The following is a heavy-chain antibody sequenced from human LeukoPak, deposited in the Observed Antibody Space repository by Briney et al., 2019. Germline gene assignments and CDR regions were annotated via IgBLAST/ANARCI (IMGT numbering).Heavy chain of an antibody. Sequence: SVKVSCKASGYTFTSYYMHWVRQAPGQGLEWMGIINPSGGSTSYAQKFQGRVTMTRDTSTSTVYMELSSLRSEDTAVYYCARASPYCSGGSCFPSYFDLWGRGTLVTVSS. D-gene: IGHD2-15*01. CDR1: GYTFTSYY. V-gene: IGHV1-46*01. CDR3: ARASPYCSGGSCFPSYFDL. CDR2: INPSGGST. J-gene: IGHJ2*01.